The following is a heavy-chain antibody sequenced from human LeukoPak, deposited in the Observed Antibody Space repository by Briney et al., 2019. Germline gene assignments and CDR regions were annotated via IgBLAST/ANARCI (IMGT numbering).Heavy chain of an antibody. CDR1: GGSISSYY. CDR3: ARVPNYDFWSGPPDH. V-gene: IGHV4-59*01. CDR2: NYYSGST. J-gene: IGHJ4*02. D-gene: IGHD3-3*01. Sequence: SETLSLTCTVSGGSISSYYWSWIRQPPGKGLEWVGYNYYSGSTNYNPSLKSRVTISVDTSKNQFSLKLSSVTAADTAVYYCARVPNYDFWSGPPDHWGQGTLVTVSS.